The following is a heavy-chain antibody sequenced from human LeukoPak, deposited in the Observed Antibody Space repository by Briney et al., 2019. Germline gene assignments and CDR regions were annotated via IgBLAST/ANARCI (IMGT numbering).Heavy chain of an antibody. D-gene: IGHD3-22*01. J-gene: IGHJ4*02. CDR1: GFTFSSYE. V-gene: IGHV3-48*03. CDR3: ARVEYYYDSSGYYIDY. Sequence: GGSLRLSCAASGFTFSSYEMNWVRQAPGKGLEWVSYISSSGSTIYYADSVKGRFTISRDNAKNSLYLQMNSLRAEDTAVYYCARVEYYYDSSGYYIDYWGQGTLVTVSS. CDR2: ISSSGSTI.